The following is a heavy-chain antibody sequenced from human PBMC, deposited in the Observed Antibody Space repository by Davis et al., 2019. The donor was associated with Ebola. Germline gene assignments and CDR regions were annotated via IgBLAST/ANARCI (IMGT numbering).Heavy chain of an antibody. CDR1: GFTFNDQS. CDR3: TTDPHDY. CDR2: ISWDSGTT. J-gene: IGHJ4*02. Sequence: GESLKISCTASGFTFNDQSMHWLRQAPGKGLEWVSLISWDSGTTYYADSVKGRFTISRDNSKNSLFLQMNSLRTEDTALYYCTTDPHDYWGQGTLVTVSS. V-gene: IGHV3-43*01.